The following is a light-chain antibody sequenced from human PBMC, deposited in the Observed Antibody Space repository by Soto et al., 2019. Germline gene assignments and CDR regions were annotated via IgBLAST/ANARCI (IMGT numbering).Light chain of an antibody. CDR3: SSYKTSYFYV. V-gene: IGLV2-14*01. Sequence: QSVLTQPASVSGSPGQSNTISCTGSGRDIGAYDYVSWYQQHPGKAPKLLIYGVKNRPSGVSYRFSASKSAFTASLTISGLQAEDEANYYCSSYKTSYFYVFGPGTKVTVL. CDR1: GRDIGAYDY. J-gene: IGLJ1*01. CDR2: GVK.